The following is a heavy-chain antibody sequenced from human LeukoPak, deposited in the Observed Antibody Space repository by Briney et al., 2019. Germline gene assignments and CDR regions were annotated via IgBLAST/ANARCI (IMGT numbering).Heavy chain of an antibody. V-gene: IGHV4-39*01. CDR2: IYYSGST. CDR1: GGSISSSSYY. CDR3: ARRPYYGDYGYFDL. D-gene: IGHD4-17*01. Sequence: SETLSLTCTVSGGSISSSSYYWGWIRQPPGKGLEWIGSIYYSGSTYYNPSLKSRVTISVDTSKNQFSLKLSSETAADTAVYYCARRPYYGDYGYFDLWGRGTLVTVSS. J-gene: IGHJ2*01.